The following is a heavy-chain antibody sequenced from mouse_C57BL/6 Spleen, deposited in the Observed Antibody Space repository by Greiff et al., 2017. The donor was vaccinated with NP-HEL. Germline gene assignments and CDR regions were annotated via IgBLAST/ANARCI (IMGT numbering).Heavy chain of an antibody. Sequence: VQPQQSGAEPVKPGASVKMFRKAFGYTFPSYWITWVKQRPGPGHEWIGDIYPGSGSTNYNEKFKSKATLTVDTSSSTAYMQLSSPTSEDSAVYDCGRAYFDVWGTGTTVTVSS. CDR3: GRAYFDV. CDR2: IYPGSGST. V-gene: IGHV1-55*01. CDR1: GYTFPSYW. J-gene: IGHJ1*03.